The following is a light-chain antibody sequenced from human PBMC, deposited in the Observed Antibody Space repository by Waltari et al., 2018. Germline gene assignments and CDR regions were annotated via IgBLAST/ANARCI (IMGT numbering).Light chain of an antibody. CDR1: QRLVHSDGNTY. CDR2: EVS. V-gene: IGKV2-30*02. J-gene: IGKJ2*01. Sequence: DVVMTQSPLSLPITPGQPASISCRSSQRLVHSDGNTYWSWYQQKAGQPPRLLIYEVSNRDSVVPDRFSGSGAGTYFSLKISTVEAEDFGVYYCGQGTHWPPYIFGQGTKVEIK. CDR3: GQGTHWPPYI.